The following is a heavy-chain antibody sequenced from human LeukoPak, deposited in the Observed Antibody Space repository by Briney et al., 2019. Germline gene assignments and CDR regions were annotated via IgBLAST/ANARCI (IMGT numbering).Heavy chain of an antibody. CDR2: MNPNSGNT. CDR1: GYTFTSYD. D-gene: IGHD2-8*01. CDR3: ARGIRCTNGVCYFDY. J-gene: IGHJ4*02. Sequence: GASVKVSCKASGYTFTSYDINWVRQATGQGLEWMGRMNPNSGNTGYAQKFQGRVTMTRNTSISTAYMELSSLRSEDTAVYYCARGIRCTNGVCYFDYWGQGTLVTVSS. V-gene: IGHV1-8*01.